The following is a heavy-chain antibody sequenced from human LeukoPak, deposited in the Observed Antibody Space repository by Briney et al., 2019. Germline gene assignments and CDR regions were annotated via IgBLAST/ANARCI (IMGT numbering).Heavy chain of an antibody. D-gene: IGHD1-14*01. V-gene: IGHV4-59*01. CDR3: ARDGPDGVDY. CDR1: GGSISSYY. Sequence: SETLPLTCTASGGSISSYYWSWIRQPPGKGLEWIGYIYYSGSTNYNPSLKSRVTISVDTSKNQFSLKLSSVTAADTAVYYCARDGPDGVDYWGQGTLVTVSS. CDR2: IYYSGST. J-gene: IGHJ4*02.